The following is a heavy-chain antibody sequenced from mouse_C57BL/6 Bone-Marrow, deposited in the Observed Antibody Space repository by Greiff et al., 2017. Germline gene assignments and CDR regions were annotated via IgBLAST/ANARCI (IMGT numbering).Heavy chain of an antibody. J-gene: IGHJ1*03. D-gene: IGHD2-3*01. Sequence: VQLVESGAELARPGASVKLSCKASGYTFTSYGISWVKQRTGQGLEWIGEIYPRSGNTYYNEKFKGKATLTADKSSSTAYMELRSLTSEDSAVYFCARLGGYYVYWYFDVWGTGTTVTVSS. CDR3: ARLGGYYVYWYFDV. V-gene: IGHV1-81*01. CDR1: GYTFTSYG. CDR2: IYPRSGNT.